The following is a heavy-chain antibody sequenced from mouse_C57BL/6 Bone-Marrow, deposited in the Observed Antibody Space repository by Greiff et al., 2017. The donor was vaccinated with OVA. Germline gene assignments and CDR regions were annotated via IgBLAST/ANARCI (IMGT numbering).Heavy chain of an antibody. V-gene: IGHV5-6*01. Sequence: EVQGVESGGDLVKPGGSLKLSCAASGFTFSSYGMSWVRQTPDKRLEWVATISSGGSYTYYPDSVKGRFTISRDNAKNTLYLQMSSRKTEDTAMYYCARRLYGNYEGFAYWGQGTLVTVSA. CDR2: ISSGGSYT. CDR3: ARRLYGNYEGFAY. CDR1: GFTFSSYG. D-gene: IGHD2-1*01. J-gene: IGHJ3*01.